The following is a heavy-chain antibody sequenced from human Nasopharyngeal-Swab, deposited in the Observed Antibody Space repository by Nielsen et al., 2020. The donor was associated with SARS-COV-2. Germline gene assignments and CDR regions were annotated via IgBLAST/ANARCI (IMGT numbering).Heavy chain of an antibody. Sequence: WIRQPPGKGLEWVGFIRSKAYGGTTEYAASVKGRFTISRDDSKSIAYLQMNSLKTEDTAVYYCTRDRGARGHSYGPFRYWGQGTLVTVSS. CDR3: TRDRGARGHSYGPFRY. J-gene: IGHJ4*02. V-gene: IGHV3-49*02. CDR2: IRSKAYGGTT. D-gene: IGHD5-18*01.